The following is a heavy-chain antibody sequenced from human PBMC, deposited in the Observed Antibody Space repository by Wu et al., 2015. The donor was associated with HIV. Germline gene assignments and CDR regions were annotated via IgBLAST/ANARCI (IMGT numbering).Heavy chain of an antibody. D-gene: IGHD6-13*01. J-gene: IGHJ3*02. Sequence: QVQLVQSGAEVKKPGSSVKVSCKTLGGAFSRFTLNWVRQAPGQGLEWVGGIIPLSGTINYAQKFKTRVTITADESTTTAYMEVNSLRPEDTAVYYCAEDSSSWYGGAFDIWGQGTMVTVSS. CDR1: GGAFSRFT. V-gene: IGHV1-69*13. CDR3: AEDSSSWYGGAFDI. CDR2: IIPLSGTI.